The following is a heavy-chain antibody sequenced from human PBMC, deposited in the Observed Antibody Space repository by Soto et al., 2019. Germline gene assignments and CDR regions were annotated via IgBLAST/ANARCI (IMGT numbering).Heavy chain of an antibody. D-gene: IGHD6-25*01. CDR2: IYSGGST. V-gene: IGHV3-53*01. J-gene: IGHJ3*02. CDR3: ARESSGATFDAFDI. Sequence: GGSLRLSCAASGFTVSSNYMSWVRQAPGKGLEWVSVIYSGGSTYYADSVKGRFTISRDNSKNTLYLQMNSLRAEDTAVYYCARESSGATFDAFDIWGQGQWSPSPQ. CDR1: GFTVSSNY.